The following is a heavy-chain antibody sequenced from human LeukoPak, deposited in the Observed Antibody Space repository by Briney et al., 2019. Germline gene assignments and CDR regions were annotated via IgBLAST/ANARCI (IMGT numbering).Heavy chain of an antibody. CDR3: ARVRDSSSIDAFDI. Sequence: GASVKVSCKASGYTFTSYDINWVRQATGQGLEWMGWMNPNSGNTGYARKFQGRVTITRNTSISTAYMELSSLRSEDTAVYYCARVRDSSSIDAFDIWGQGTMVTVSS. CDR2: MNPNSGNT. D-gene: IGHD6-13*01. J-gene: IGHJ3*02. V-gene: IGHV1-8*03. CDR1: GYTFTSYD.